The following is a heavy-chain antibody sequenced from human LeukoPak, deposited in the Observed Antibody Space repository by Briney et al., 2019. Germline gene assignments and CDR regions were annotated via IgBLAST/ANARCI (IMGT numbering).Heavy chain of an antibody. V-gene: IGHV4-39*01. D-gene: IGHD6-13*01. Sequence: SETLSLTSTVSGGSISSSSHHWGWIRQPPGKGLEWIGSIYYSGSTYYNPSLKSRVTISADTSKNQFSLKLRSVTAADTAIYHCARHSWQQLASSYFDYWGQGTLVTVSS. CDR2: IYYSGST. CDR1: GGSISSSSHH. CDR3: ARHSWQQLASSYFDY. J-gene: IGHJ4*02.